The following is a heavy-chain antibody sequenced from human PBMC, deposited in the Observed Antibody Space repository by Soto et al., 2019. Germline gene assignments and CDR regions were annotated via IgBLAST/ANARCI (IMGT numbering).Heavy chain of an antibody. Sequence: SGPTLVNPTQTLTLTCTFSGFSLSTSGMRVSWIRQPPGKALEWLARIDWDDDKFYSTSLKTRLTISKDTSKNQVVLTMTNMDPVDTATYYCARIHDDFWSGYYGGLDPWGQGTLVTVSS. D-gene: IGHD3-3*01. CDR3: ARIHDDFWSGYYGGLDP. CDR2: IDWDDDK. J-gene: IGHJ5*02. CDR1: GFSLSTSGMR. V-gene: IGHV2-70*04.